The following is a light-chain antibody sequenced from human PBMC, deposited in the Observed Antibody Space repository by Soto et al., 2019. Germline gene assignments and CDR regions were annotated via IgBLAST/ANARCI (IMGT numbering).Light chain of an antibody. CDR1: QSLSSIN. CDR3: QQYGGSTWT. Sequence: EIVLTQYPATLSLSPGERATLSCGASQSLSSINLAWFQQKPCQAPRLLIYGTSSRATGIPDRFSGSGYGTDLTLTISRLEYEDFEVYYCQQYGGSTWTFGQGTKVDIK. V-gene: IGKV3-20*01. J-gene: IGKJ1*01. CDR2: GTS.